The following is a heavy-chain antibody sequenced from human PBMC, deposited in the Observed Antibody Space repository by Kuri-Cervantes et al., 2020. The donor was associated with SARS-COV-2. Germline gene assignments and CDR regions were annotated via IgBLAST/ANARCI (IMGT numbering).Heavy chain of an antibody. CDR2: INHSGST. V-gene: IGHV4-34*01. CDR3: ARDLLLYYDSSGYHNWFDP. Sequence: SETLSLTCAVYGGSFSGYYWSWIRQPPGKGPEWIGEINHSGSTNYNPSLKSRVTISVDTSKNQFSLKLSSVTAADTAVYYCARDLLLYYDSSGYHNWFDPWGQGTLVTVSS. J-gene: IGHJ5*02. D-gene: IGHD3-22*01. CDR1: GGSFSGYY.